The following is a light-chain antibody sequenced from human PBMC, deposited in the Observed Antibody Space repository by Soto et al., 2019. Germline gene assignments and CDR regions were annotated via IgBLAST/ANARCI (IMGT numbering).Light chain of an antibody. V-gene: IGKV1-5*01. Sequence: TQSPATLSSFPGDRVTLACRASQYINTRLAWYQQKPGKAPKLLIFDASSLESGTPSRFSGRRSGTQFTLTINGLQPDDFATYYCQQYDNYKPLTFGGGTKVDIK. CDR1: QYINTR. CDR3: QQYDNYKPLT. J-gene: IGKJ4*01. CDR2: DAS.